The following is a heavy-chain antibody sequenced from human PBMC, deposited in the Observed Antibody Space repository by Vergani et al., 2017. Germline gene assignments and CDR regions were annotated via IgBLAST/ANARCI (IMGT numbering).Heavy chain of an antibody. Sequence: QLQLQESGSGLVKPSQTLSLTCAVSGGSISSGGYSWSWIRQPPGKGLEWIGYIYNSRRTYYNLSLKSRVTISVDRAKTQFSLKLSSGTAADTAVYYCARVKDLVDELYFDYWGQGTLVTVS. V-gene: IGHV4-30-2*01. D-gene: IGHD2-8*01. CDR2: IYNSRRT. J-gene: IGHJ4*02. CDR1: GGSISSGGYS. CDR3: ARVKDLVDELYFDY.